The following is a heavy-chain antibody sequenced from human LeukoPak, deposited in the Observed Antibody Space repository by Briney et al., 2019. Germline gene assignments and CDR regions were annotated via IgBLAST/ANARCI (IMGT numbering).Heavy chain of an antibody. Sequence: SVKVSCKASGYTFTGYYMHWVRQAPGQGLEWMGWINPNSGGTNYAQKFQGWVTMTRDTSISTAYMELSRLRSDDTAVYYCARENSDSSGYYFDYWGQGTLVTVSS. V-gene: IGHV1-2*04. J-gene: IGHJ4*02. CDR1: GYTFTGYY. CDR2: INPNSGGT. CDR3: ARENSDSSGYYFDY. D-gene: IGHD3-22*01.